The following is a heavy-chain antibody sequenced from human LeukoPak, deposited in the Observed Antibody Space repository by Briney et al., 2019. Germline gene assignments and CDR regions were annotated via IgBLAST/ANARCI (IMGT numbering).Heavy chain of an antibody. D-gene: IGHD1-26*01. CDR3: AKDLAGGSYPYYFDY. V-gene: IGHV3-23*01. J-gene: IGHJ4*02. CDR1: GFTFSSYA. Sequence: GGSLRLSCAASGFTFSSYAMNWVRQAPGKGLEWVSAISGSGGSTYYADSVKGRFTISRDNSKNTLYLQMNSLRAEDTAVYYCAKDLAGGSYPYYFDYWGQGTLVTVSS. CDR2: ISGSGGST.